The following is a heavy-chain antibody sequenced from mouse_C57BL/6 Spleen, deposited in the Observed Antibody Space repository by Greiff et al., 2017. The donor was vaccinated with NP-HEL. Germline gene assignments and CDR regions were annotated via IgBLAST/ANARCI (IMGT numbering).Heavy chain of an antibody. D-gene: IGHD1-1*01. CDR1: GYTFTDYE. CDR3: TRDYYGRIFDV. CDR2: IDPETGGT. Sequence: VQLVESGAELVRPGASVTLSCKASGYTFTDYEMHWVKQTPVHGLEWIGAIDPETGGTAYNQKFKGKAILTADKSSSTAYMELRSLTSEDSAVYYCTRDYYGRIFDVWGTGTTVTVSS. V-gene: IGHV1-15*01. J-gene: IGHJ1*03.